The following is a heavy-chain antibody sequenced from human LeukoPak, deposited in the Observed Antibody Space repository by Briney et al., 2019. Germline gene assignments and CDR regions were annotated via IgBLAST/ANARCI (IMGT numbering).Heavy chain of an antibody. J-gene: IGHJ4*02. CDR2: IFHSGTT. CDR3: ARHAPRIAAAGIAHNDY. CDR1: GDSISSGGYY. D-gene: IGHD6-13*01. Sequence: SETLSLTCTVSGDSISSGGYYWSWIRQPPGKGLEWIGYIFHSGTTYYNPSLKSRVAISVDRSKNQFSLRLSSVTAADTAVYYCARHAPRIAAAGIAHNDYWGQGTLVTVSS. V-gene: IGHV4-30-2*01.